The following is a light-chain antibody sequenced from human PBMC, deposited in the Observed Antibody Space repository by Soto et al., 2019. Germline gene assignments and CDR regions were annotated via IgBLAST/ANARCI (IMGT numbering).Light chain of an antibody. CDR2: DAS. CDR1: QSINGW. V-gene: IGKV1-5*01. J-gene: IGKJ1*01. Sequence: DIHLTQSPSTLSSSVGDRVTITCRASQSINGWLAWYQQKAGQAPKLLISDASSLESGVPSRFSGSGSGTEFTLTISSLQPDDFATYYCQQYNSYWTFGQGTKVEIK. CDR3: QQYNSYWT.